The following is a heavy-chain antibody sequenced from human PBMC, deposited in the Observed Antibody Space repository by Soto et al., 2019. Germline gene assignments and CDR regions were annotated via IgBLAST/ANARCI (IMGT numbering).Heavy chain of an antibody. Sequence: EVQLVESGGGLVQPGGSLRLSCAASGFAFSNYWMHWVRQAPGKGLVWVSRINSDGSSTSYADSVRGRFTISRDNAENALYLQMNSLRAEDTAVYYCARFRVDGASVPWGQGTLVTVSS. CDR2: INSDGSST. D-gene: IGHD4-17*01. V-gene: IGHV3-74*01. CDR3: ARFRVDGASVP. J-gene: IGHJ5*02. CDR1: GFAFSNYW.